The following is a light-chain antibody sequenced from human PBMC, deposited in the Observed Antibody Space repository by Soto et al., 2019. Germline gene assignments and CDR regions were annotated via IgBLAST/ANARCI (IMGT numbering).Light chain of an antibody. CDR1: QSISSW. J-gene: IGKJ1*01. CDR2: DAS. CDR3: QQDNSYRT. V-gene: IGKV1-5*01. Sequence: DIPMTQSPSTLSASVGARVTITCRASQSISSWLAWYQQKPGKAPKLLIYDASSLESGVPSRFSGSGSGTEFTLTISSLQPDDFATYYCQQDNSYRTFGQGTKVEIK.